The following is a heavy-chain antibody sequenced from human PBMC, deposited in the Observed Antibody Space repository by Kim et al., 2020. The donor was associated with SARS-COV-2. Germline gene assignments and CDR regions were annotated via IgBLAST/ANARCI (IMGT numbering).Heavy chain of an antibody. V-gene: IGHV4-59*03. CDR1: GASISTYY. J-gene: IGHJ6*02. D-gene: IGHD2-2*01. CDR3: AKIGDPIPAGHMDV. Sequence: SETLSLTCTVSGASISTYYWSWVRQPPGKGLEWIAFIYYSGSTNYNPSLKSRVTISVDTSRNQFSLKLTSVTAADTAMYYCAKIGDPIPAGHMDVWGQGTTVTVSS. CDR2: IYYSGST.